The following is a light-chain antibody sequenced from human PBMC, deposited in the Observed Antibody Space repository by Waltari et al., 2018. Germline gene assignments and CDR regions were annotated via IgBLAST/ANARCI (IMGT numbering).Light chain of an antibody. V-gene: IGLV2-14*03. CDR1: RSDVGGYNY. CDR3: SSYTSSGTVV. Sequence: QSALTQPASVSGSPGQSITISCTGTRSDVGGYNYVSWYQQHPGKAPKLMIYDVSNRPSGVSNRFAGSKSANTASLTISGLQAEDEADYYCSSYTSSGTVVFGGGTKLTVL. J-gene: IGLJ2*01. CDR2: DVS.